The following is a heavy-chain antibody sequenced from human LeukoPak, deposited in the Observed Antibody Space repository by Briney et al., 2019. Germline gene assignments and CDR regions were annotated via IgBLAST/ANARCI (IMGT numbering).Heavy chain of an antibody. CDR2: ISSSSSYI. J-gene: IGHJ4*02. CDR3: ARGLTGTTADY. CDR1: GFTFSSYS. Sequence: GGSLRLSCAASGFTFSSYSMNWVRQAPGKGLEWVSSISSSSSYIYYADSVMGRFTISRDNAKNSLYLQMNSLRAEDTAVYYCARGLTGTTADYWGQGTLVTVSS. V-gene: IGHV3-21*01. D-gene: IGHD1-7*01.